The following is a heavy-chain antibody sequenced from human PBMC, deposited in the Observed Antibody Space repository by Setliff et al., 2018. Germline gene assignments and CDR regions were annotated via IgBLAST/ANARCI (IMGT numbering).Heavy chain of an antibody. CDR1: GYSISSGYY. J-gene: IGHJ4*02. CDR3: ARSFSRREKFLLDY. CDR2: IYHSGST. V-gene: IGHV4-38-2*01. Sequence: SETLSLTCAVSGYSISSGYYWGWIRQPPGKGLEWIGSIYHSGSTYYNPSLESRVTISVDTSKNQFSLKLSSVTAADTAVYYCARSFSRREKFLLDYWGQGALVTVSS.